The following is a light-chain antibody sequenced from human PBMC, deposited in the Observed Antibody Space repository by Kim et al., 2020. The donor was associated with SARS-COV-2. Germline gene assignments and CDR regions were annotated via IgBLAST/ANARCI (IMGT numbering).Light chain of an antibody. CDR3: HQYNASPLT. CDR1: QDVSTW. Sequence: DIQMTQSPSSVSASVGDRVTITCRASQDVSTWLAWYQQKPGKAPKLLLYGASRLQSGVPSRFSGSGSGTDYTLTISSLQPEDFATYYCHQYNASPLTFGQGTKVDIK. CDR2: GAS. V-gene: IGKV1-NL1*01. J-gene: IGKJ3*01.